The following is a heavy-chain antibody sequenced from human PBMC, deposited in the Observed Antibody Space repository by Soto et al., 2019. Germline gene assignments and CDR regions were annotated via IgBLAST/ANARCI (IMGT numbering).Heavy chain of an antibody. D-gene: IGHD6-13*01. CDR2: IYPGDSDT. V-gene: IGHV5-51*01. J-gene: IGHJ6*02. CDR1: GYSFTSYW. Sequence: PGESLKISCKGSGYSFTSYWIGWVRQMPGKGLEWMGIIYPGDSDTRYSPSFQGQVTISADKSISTAYLQWSSLKASDTAIYYCARTAAAGKYYYGVDVWGQRTTVTGSS. CDR3: ARTAAAGKYYYGVDV.